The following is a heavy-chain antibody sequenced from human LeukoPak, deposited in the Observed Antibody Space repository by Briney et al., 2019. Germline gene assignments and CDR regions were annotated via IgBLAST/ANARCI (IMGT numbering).Heavy chain of an antibody. CDR1: GFTVSSNY. Sequence: PGGSLRLSCAASGFTVSSNYMSWVRQAPGKGLEWVSVIYSGGSTYYADSVKGRFTVSRDNSKNMLYLQMNSLRVEDTAVYYCAGDTSGYYYVDYWGQGTPVTVSS. D-gene: IGHD3-22*01. J-gene: IGHJ4*02. CDR2: IYSGGST. V-gene: IGHV3-53*01. CDR3: AGDTSGYYYVDY.